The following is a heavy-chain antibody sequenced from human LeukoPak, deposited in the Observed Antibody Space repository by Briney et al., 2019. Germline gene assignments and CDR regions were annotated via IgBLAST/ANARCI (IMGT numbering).Heavy chain of an antibody. CDR1: GFIVSSYE. CDR3: ARDTRAAGFDY. Sequence: GGSLRLSCAASGFIVSSYEMNWVRQAPGKGLEWVSYISSSGSTIYYADSVKGRFTISRDNAKNSLYLQMNSLRAEDTAVYYCARDTRAAGFDYWGQGTLVTVSS. D-gene: IGHD6-19*01. CDR2: ISSSGSTI. V-gene: IGHV3-48*03. J-gene: IGHJ4*02.